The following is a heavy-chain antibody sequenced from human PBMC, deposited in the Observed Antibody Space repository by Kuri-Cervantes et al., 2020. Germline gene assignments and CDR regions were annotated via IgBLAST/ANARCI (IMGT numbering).Heavy chain of an antibody. J-gene: IGHJ5*02. Sequence: GESLKISCAASGFTFSSYAMHWVRQAPGKGLEWVAVISYDGSNKYYADSVKGRFTISRDNSKNTLYLQMNSLRAEDTAVYYCARVSPEYCSGGSCYSSWFDPWGQGTLVTVSS. D-gene: IGHD2-15*01. CDR1: GFTFSSYA. CDR2: ISYDGSNK. V-gene: IGHV3-30-3*01. CDR3: ARVSPEYCSGGSCYSSWFDP.